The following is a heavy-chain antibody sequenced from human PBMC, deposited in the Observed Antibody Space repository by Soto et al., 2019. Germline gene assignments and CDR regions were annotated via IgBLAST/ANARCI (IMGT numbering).Heavy chain of an antibody. D-gene: IGHD3-10*02. Sequence: QVHLEPWGAGLLKPSGTLSLTCAINNSSLGPFHWTWIRQPPRKGLEWIGDLIHGVSTNYNPSLKVGVTFSVAASRSQFALPLMFVTAADSAVYYCARSPLCYDYVRYTWRVVGDAFDVWGGGTSVSVSS. CDR3: ARSPLCYDYVRYTWRVVGDAFDV. V-gene: IGHV4-34*02. J-gene: IGHJ3*01. CDR2: LIHGVST. CDR1: NSSLGPFH.